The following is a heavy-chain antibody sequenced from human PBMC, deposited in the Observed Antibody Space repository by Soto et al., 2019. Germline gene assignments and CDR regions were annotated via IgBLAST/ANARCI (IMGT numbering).Heavy chain of an antibody. Sequence: SETLSLTCTVSGGSISSYYWSWIRQPPGKGLEWIGYIYYSGSTNYNPSLKSRVTISVDTSKNQFSLKLSSVTAADTAVYYCARLVATSSEYYYYYMDVWGKGTTVTVSS. D-gene: IGHD5-12*01. J-gene: IGHJ6*03. CDR2: IYYSGST. V-gene: IGHV4-59*08. CDR1: GGSISSYY. CDR3: ARLVATSSEYYYYYMDV.